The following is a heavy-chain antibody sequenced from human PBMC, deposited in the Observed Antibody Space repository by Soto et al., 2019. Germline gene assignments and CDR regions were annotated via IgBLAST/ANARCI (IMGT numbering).Heavy chain of an antibody. CDR1: GFIFSDYA. Sequence: EVQLLESGGNLVQPGGSLRLSCAASGFIFSDYAMSWVRQAPGKGLEWVSLVRGNDDNAYYADSVKGRFTISRDNSRNTLYLQMNSLRAEDTAVYFCAKDWTLFDLWGQGTLVTVSS. D-gene: IGHD3-3*01. V-gene: IGHV3-23*01. CDR3: AKDWTLFDL. J-gene: IGHJ5*02. CDR2: VRGNDDNA.